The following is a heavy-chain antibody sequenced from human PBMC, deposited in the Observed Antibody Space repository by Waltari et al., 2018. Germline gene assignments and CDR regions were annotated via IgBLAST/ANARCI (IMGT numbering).Heavy chain of an antibody. CDR3: AREYCGGDCRLFDY. D-gene: IGHD2-21*02. CDR1: RDAIPANY. J-gene: IGHJ4*01. Sequence: LVQSGSEVIKPGASGKVPCKVSRDAIPANYIHWVRQAPGQGLEWMGWINPNGGATNYARNFRGRITVTWDTSATTSSMGLSGLRSDDTAVYYCAREYCGGDCRLFDYWGQGTLVTVSS. V-gene: IGHV1-2*02. CDR2: INPNGGAT.